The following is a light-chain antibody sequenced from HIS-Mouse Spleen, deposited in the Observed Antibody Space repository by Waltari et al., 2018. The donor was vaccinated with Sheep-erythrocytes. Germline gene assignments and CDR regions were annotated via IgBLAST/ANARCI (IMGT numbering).Light chain of an antibody. CDR2: ATS. CDR1: QSISSY. Sequence: DIQMTQSPSSLSASVGDRVTITCRASQSISSYLNWYQQKPGKAPKLLIYATSSLQSGVPSRFSGSGSGTDFTLTISSLQPEDFATYYCQQSYSTPPLTFGGGTKGRSN. V-gene: IGKV1-39*01. CDR3: QQSYSTPPLT. J-gene: IGKJ4*01.